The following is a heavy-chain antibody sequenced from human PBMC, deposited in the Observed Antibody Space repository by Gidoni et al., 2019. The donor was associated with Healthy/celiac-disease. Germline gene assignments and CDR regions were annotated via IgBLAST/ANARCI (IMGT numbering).Heavy chain of an antibody. CDR2: INHSGST. Sequence: QVQLQQWGAGLLKPSETLSLTCAVYGGSFSGYYWSWIRQPPGKGLEWIGEINHSGSTNYNPSLKSRVTISVVTSKNQFSLKLSSVTAADTAVYYCARMGPANYYYYGMDVWGQGTTVTVSS. V-gene: IGHV4-34*01. J-gene: IGHJ6*02. D-gene: IGHD2-2*01. CDR1: GGSFSGYY. CDR3: ARMGPANYYYYGMDV.